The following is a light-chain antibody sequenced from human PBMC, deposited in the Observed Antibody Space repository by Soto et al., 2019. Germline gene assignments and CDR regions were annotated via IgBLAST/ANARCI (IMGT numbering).Light chain of an antibody. Sequence: EIVMTQSPATLSLSPGERASLPCRASHSISTNLAWYQQKPGQAPRLLISDASNRATGIPARFSGSGSETDFTLTISRLEPEDFAVYYCQQYGSSGTFGQGTKVDIK. CDR2: DAS. CDR3: QQYGSSGT. J-gene: IGKJ1*01. CDR1: HSISTN. V-gene: IGKV3-20*01.